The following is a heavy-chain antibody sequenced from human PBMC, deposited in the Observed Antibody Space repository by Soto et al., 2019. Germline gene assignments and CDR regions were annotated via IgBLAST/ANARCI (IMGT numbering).Heavy chain of an antibody. CDR3: ARGWGLVS. D-gene: IGHD3-16*01. CDR1: GGSLTSHP. CDR2: IIPIHGTT. Sequence: QMEQSGAEVRKPGSSVKVSCKPSGGSLTSHPMAWVRQAPGQGFDWLGGIIPIHGTTEYAQKFQGRVTITADESTNRASLELTGLTSEDTDVYYCARGWGLVSWGQGTLVTVSS. V-gene: IGHV1-69*01. J-gene: IGHJ4*02.